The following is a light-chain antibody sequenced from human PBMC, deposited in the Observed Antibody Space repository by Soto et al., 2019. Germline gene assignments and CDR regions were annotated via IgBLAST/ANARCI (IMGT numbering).Light chain of an antibody. V-gene: IGKV1-27*01. CDR1: QGISNY. Sequence: DTQMTQSPASLSASVGDRVTITCRASQGISNYLAWYQQKPGKVPKLLIYAASTLQSGVPSRFSGSGSGTDFTLTITSLQPEDVATYYCQKYSSVITFGQGTRLEIK. CDR2: AAS. CDR3: QKYSSVIT. J-gene: IGKJ5*01.